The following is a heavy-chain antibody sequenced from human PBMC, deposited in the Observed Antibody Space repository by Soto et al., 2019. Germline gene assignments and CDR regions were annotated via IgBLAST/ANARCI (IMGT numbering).Heavy chain of an antibody. CDR2: ISSSGSTI. D-gene: IGHD3-3*01. CDR3: ARESTIFGVVSERWFDP. V-gene: IGHV3-48*03. CDR1: GFTFSSYE. Sequence: GGSLRLSCAASGFTFSSYEMNWVRQAPGKGLEWVSYISSSGSTIYCADSVKGRFTISRDNAKNSLHLQMNSLRAEDTAVYYCARESTIFGVVSERWFDPWGQGTLVTVSS. J-gene: IGHJ5*02.